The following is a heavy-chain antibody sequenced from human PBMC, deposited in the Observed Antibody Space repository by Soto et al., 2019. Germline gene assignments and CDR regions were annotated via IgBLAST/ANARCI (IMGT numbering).Heavy chain of an antibody. J-gene: IGHJ5*02. D-gene: IGHD3-10*01. CDR1: GGTFSSYA. V-gene: IGHV1-69*13. CDR2: IIPIFGTA. CDR3: ARDRIDDGWGSYYNECIGP. Sequence: SVKVSCKASGGTFSSYAISWVRQAPGQGLEWMGGIIPIFGTANYAQKFQGRVTITADESTSTAYMELSSLRSEDTAVYYCARDRIDDGWGSYYNECIGPWGQGTLVTVSS.